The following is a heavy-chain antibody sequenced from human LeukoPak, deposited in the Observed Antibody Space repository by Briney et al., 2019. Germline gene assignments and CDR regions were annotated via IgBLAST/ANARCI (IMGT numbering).Heavy chain of an antibody. CDR2: IYYSGNT. Sequence: SETLSLTCTVSGGSISGSSYYWGWIRQPPGKGLEWIGSIYYSGNTNYNPSLKSRVTIGTSKNEISLNLTSVTAADTAVYYCARHGFDPVQNVAHWYFDLWGRGTLVTVSS. CDR1: GGSISGSSYY. CDR3: ARHGFDPVQNVAHWYFDL. D-gene: IGHD3-10*01. V-gene: IGHV4-39*01. J-gene: IGHJ2*01.